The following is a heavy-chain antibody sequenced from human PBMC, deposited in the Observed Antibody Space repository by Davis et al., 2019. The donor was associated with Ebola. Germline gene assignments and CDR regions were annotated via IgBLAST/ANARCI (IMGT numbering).Heavy chain of an antibody. V-gene: IGHV3-7*01. D-gene: IGHD3-3*01. CDR2: INQDGSEK. Sequence: GESLKISCAASGFTFTTYWMSWVRQAPGKGLEWLANINQDGSEKQYVDSVKGRFTISRDNAKNSLYLQLDSLRDEDTAVYYCARWGLRGNYDSWSGSDYYFDYWGQGTLVIVSS. CDR3: ARWGLRGNYDSWSGSDYYFDY. CDR1: GFTFTTYW. J-gene: IGHJ4*02.